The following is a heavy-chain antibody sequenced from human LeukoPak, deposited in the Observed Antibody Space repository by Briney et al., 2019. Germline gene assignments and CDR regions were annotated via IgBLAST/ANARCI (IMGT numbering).Heavy chain of an antibody. CDR2: MNPNSGNT. CDR3: ARGTANGGPGY. J-gene: IGHJ4*02. Sequence: ASVKVSCKASGYTFTSYGINWVRQATGQGLEWMGRMNPNSGNTSYAQKFQGRVTMTRNTSISTAYMEQSSLRSEDTAVYYCARGTANGGPGYWGQGTLVTVSS. V-gene: IGHV1-8*02. D-gene: IGHD1-1*01. CDR1: GYTFTSYG.